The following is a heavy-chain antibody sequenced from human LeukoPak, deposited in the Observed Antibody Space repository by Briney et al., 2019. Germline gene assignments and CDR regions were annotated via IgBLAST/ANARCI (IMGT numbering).Heavy chain of an antibody. V-gene: IGHV4-59*01. CDR3: ARTSYFYYYYMDV. CDR1: GGSINGSY. D-gene: IGHD1-26*01. J-gene: IGHJ6*03. Sequence: SETLSLTCTVSGGSINGSYWSWIRQPPGKGLEWIGYIHYSGSTNYNPSLKSRVIISVDTSKNQFSLKLSSVTAADTAVYYCARTSYFYYYYMDVWGKGTTVTVSS. CDR2: IHYSGST.